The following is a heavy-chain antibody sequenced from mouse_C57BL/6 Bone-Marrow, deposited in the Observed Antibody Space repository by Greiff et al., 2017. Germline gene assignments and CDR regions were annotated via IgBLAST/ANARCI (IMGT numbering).Heavy chain of an antibody. CDR1: GFNIKDDY. J-gene: IGHJ3*01. Sequence: VQLQQSGAELVRPGASVKLSCTASGFNIKDDYMHWVKQRPEQGLEWIGWIDPENGDTEYASKFQGKATITADTSSNTAYLQLSSLTSEDTAVYYCTIYDGSSPPYWGQGTLVTVSA. V-gene: IGHV14-4*01. D-gene: IGHD1-1*01. CDR2: IDPENGDT. CDR3: TIYDGSSPPY.